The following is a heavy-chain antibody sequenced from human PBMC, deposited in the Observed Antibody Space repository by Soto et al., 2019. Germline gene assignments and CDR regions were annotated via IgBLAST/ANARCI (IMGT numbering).Heavy chain of an antibody. J-gene: IGHJ5*02. D-gene: IGHD5-12*01. Sequence: TLSLTCTVSGGSSSSGDYYWSWIRQPPGKGLEWIGYIYYSGSTYYNPSLKSRVTISVDTSKNQFSLKLSSVTAADTAVYYCTRYSGYEGLRFDPWGQGTLVTVSS. CDR3: TRYSGYEGLRFDP. V-gene: IGHV4-30-4*01. CDR1: GGSSSSGDYY. CDR2: IYYSGST.